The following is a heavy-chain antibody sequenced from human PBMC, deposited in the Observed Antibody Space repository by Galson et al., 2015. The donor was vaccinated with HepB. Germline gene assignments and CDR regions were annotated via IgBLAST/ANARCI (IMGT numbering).Heavy chain of an antibody. Sequence: QSGAEVKKPGESLTISCQGSGYSLTSSWIGWVRQMHGKGVAWMGIMYPGDSDTRYSPSFQGQVTISADKSISTAYLQWSSLKASDTARYYCERSIMTTFGGVIAEAGAFDNWGQGTMVTVSS. CDR1: GYSLTSSW. CDR3: ERSIMTTFGGVIAEAGAFDN. CDR2: MYPGDSDT. J-gene: IGHJ3*02. V-gene: IGHV5-51*01. D-gene: IGHD3-16*02.